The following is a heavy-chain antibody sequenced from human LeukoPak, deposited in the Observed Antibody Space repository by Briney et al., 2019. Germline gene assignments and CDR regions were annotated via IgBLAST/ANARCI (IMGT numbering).Heavy chain of an antibody. J-gene: IGHJ6*02. CDR2: ISYDGSNK. D-gene: IGHD6-13*01. Sequence: GGSLRLSCEASGFTFSAYGMHRVRQAPGKGLEWVAVISYDGSNKYYADSVKGRFTISRDNSKNTLYLQLNSQRAEDTAVYYCAKDLYSSSWYVGYYYYGLDVWGQGTTVTVSS. CDR3: AKDLYSSSWYVGYYYYGLDV. CDR1: GFTFSAYG. V-gene: IGHV3-30*18.